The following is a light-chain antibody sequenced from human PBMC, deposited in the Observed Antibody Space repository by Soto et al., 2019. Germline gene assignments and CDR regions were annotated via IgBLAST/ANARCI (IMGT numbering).Light chain of an antibody. CDR2: EVS. CDR3: SSFTSSNTWV. J-gene: IGLJ3*02. CDR1: SSDVGSYNR. V-gene: IGLV2-18*02. Sequence: QSALTQPPSVSGSPGQSVTISCTGTSSDVGSYNRVSWYQQPPGTAPKLIIYEVSNLPSGVPDRFFGSKSGNTASLTISGLQAEDEADYYCSSFTSSNTWVFGGGTKLTVL.